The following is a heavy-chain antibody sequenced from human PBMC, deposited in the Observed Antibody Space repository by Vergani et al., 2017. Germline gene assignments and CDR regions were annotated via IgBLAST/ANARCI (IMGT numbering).Heavy chain of an antibody. J-gene: IGHJ3*01. CDR2: IYHSGST. D-gene: IGHD6-19*01. CDR1: GGSISSGGYS. CDR3: ARLGGIAVAPTQDAFDL. Sequence: QLQLQESGSGLVKPSQTLSLTCAVSGGSISSGGYSWSWIRQPPGKGLEWIGYIYHSGSTYYNPSLKSRVTISVDRSKNQFSLKLSSVTAADTAVYYCARLGGIAVAPTQDAFDLWGQGTMVTVSS. V-gene: IGHV4-30-2*01.